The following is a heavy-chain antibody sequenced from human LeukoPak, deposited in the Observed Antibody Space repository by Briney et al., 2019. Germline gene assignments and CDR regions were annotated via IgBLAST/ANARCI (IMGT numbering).Heavy chain of an antibody. J-gene: IGHJ4*02. D-gene: IGHD5-12*01. CDR2: INTNTGNP. CDR1: GYTFTSYA. V-gene: IGHV7-4-1*02. CDR3: AREQAGGYSEKRGEY. Sequence: ASVKVSCTASGYTFTSYAMNWVRQAPGQGLEWMGWINTNTGNPTYAQGFTGRFVFSLDTSASTAYLQISSLKAEDTAVYYCAREQAGGYSEKRGEYWGQGTLVTVSS.